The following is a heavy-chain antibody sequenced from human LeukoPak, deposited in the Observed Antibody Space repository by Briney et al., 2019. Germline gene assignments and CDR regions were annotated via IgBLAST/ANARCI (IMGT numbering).Heavy chain of an antibody. CDR2: ISAYNDNI. CDR3: ARNLGMDV. V-gene: IGHV1-18*01. D-gene: IGHD3-16*01. CDR1: GYNFSNYG. J-gene: IGHJ6*04. Sequence: ASVKVSCKXSGYNFSNYGISWVRQAPGQGLEWMGWISAYNDNIEYAQKLQGRVTMTTDTSTSTAYMELRSLTSDDTAVYYCARNLGMDVWGKGTTVTVSS.